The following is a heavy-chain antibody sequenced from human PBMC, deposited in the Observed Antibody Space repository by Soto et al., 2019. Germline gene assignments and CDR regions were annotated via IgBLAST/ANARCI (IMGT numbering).Heavy chain of an antibody. CDR1: GFTSSSYS. Sequence: GGSLRLSCAASGFTSSSYSMNWVRQAPGKGLEWVSSISSSSSYIYYADSVKGRFTISRDNAKNSLYLQMNSLRAEDTAVYYCARDRNGDYVFDYWGQGTLVTVSS. V-gene: IGHV3-21*01. CDR2: ISSSSSYI. CDR3: ARDRNGDYVFDY. J-gene: IGHJ4*02. D-gene: IGHD4-17*01.